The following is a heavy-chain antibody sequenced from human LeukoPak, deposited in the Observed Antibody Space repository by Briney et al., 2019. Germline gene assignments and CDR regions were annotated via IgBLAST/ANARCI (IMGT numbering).Heavy chain of an antibody. Sequence: SETLTLTCTVSGGSITSDYWSWIRQPAGKGLEWIGRIFTSGSTSYNPSLKSRVTMSLDTSKNQFSLKLSSVTAADTAVYFCSRGGANDLWGQGTLVTVSS. CDR3: SRGGANDL. V-gene: IGHV4-4*07. CDR1: GGSITSDY. CDR2: IFTSGST. J-gene: IGHJ5*02. D-gene: IGHD4/OR15-4a*01.